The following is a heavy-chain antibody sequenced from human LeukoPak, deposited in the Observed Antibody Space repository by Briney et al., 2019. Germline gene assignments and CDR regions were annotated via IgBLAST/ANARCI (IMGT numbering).Heavy chain of an antibody. CDR1: GYTFTSYG. D-gene: IGHD6-13*01. Sequence: ASVKVSCKASGYTFTSYGISWVRQAPGQGREWMGWISAYNGNTNYVQKLQGRVTMTTDTSTSAAYMELRSLRSDDTAVYYCARGMAAFYYSGMDVWGQGTTVTVSS. CDR2: ISAYNGNT. V-gene: IGHV1-18*01. CDR3: ARGMAAFYYSGMDV. J-gene: IGHJ6*02.